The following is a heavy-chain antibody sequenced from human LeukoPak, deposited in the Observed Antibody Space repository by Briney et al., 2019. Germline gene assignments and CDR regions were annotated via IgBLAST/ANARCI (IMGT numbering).Heavy chain of an antibody. CDR1: GYTFTGYY. CDR3: ARDWDFRGNWFDP. J-gene: IGHJ5*02. D-gene: IGHD1-26*01. CDR2: INPNSGGT. Sequence: GASEKVSCKASGYTFTGYYMHWVRQAPGQGLEWMGWINPNSGGTNYAQKFQGRVTMTRDTSISTAYMELSRLRSDDTAVYYCARDWDFRGNWFDPWGQGTLVTVSS. V-gene: IGHV1-2*02.